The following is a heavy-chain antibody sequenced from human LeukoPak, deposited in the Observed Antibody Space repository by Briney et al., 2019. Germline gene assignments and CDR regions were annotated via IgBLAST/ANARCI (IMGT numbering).Heavy chain of an antibody. CDR1: GESLNYYY. J-gene: IGHJ4*02. D-gene: IGHD4-23*01. CDR2: IFDGKTI. CDR3: ASGAWATRLNS. Sequence: PSDTLSLTCAVYGESLNYYYWSWIRQSPGKGLEWIGDIFDGKTINYNPSLKSRVTISAATSSQQFSLNLKSVTAADTAVYFCASGAWATRLNSWAQGDLVIVSS. V-gene: IGHV4-34*12.